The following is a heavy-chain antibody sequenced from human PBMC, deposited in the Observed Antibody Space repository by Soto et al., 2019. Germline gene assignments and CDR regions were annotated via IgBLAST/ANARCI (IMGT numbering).Heavy chain of an antibody. Sequence: EVQLLESGGGLVQPGGSLRLSCAASGFTFSSYAMSWVRQAPGKGLEWVSAISGSGGSTYYADSVKGRFTISRDNPKNTLYLQMNSLRAEDTAVYYCAIPTSPGIAVADPYWGQGTLVTVSS. V-gene: IGHV3-23*01. CDR1: GFTFSSYA. J-gene: IGHJ4*02. D-gene: IGHD6-19*01. CDR3: AIPTSPGIAVADPY. CDR2: ISGSGGST.